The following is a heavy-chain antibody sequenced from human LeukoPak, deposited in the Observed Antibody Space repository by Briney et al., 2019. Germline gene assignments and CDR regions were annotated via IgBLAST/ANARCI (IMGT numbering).Heavy chain of an antibody. Sequence: PGGSLRLSCAASGFTFDDYAMHWVRQAPGKGLEWVSLISGDGGRTYYADSVKGRFTISRDNSKNSLYLQMNSLRAEDTAVYYCAREDHSKYEYWGQGTPVTVSS. V-gene: IGHV3-43*02. CDR1: GFTFDDYA. D-gene: IGHD4-11*01. CDR3: AREDHSKYEY. J-gene: IGHJ4*02. CDR2: ISGDGGRT.